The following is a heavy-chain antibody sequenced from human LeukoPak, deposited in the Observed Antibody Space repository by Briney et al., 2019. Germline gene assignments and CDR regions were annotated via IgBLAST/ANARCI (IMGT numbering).Heavy chain of an antibody. Sequence: ASVNVSCKASGGTFSRFGVSWVRQVPGQGPEWMGRIIPLLGTSDYAQKFQGRVTINADTSTSTAYMVLSSLTSEDTAIYYCARDGDDDVFTGYFKYWGQGSLVTVSS. D-gene: IGHD3-9*01. V-gene: IGHV1-69*04. CDR3: ARDGDDDVFTGYFKY. CDR2: IIPLLGTS. CDR1: GGTFSRFG. J-gene: IGHJ4*02.